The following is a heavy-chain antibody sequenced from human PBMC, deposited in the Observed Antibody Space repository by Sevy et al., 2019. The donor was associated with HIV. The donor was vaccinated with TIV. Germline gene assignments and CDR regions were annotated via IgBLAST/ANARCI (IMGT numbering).Heavy chain of an antibody. CDR1: GFTFSTYA. D-gene: IGHD3-16*01. CDR3: ARDDGYTVNWYPGY. CDR2: ISYDGETK. V-gene: IGHV3-30*04. Sequence: GGSLRLSCAASGFTFSTYAMHWVRQAPGKGLEWVAVISYDGETKYYADSVKGRFTISTDNPKNTMYVQMNSLRPEDTAVYYCARDDGYTVNWYPGYWGQGTLVTVSS. J-gene: IGHJ4*02.